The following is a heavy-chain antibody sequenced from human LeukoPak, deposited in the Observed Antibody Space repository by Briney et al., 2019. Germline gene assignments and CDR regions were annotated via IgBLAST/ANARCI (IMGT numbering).Heavy chain of an antibody. CDR1: GFTFSSYA. V-gene: IGHV3-30*04. J-gene: IGHJ6*02. CDR3: ARDRSVVVPAASGVRTYYYYYGMDV. CDR2: ISYDGRNK. Sequence: PGRSLRLSCAASGFTFSSYAMHWVRQAPGKGLEWVAVISYDGRNKYYTDSVKGRFTISRDNSKNTLYLQMNSLRVEDTAVYYCARDRSVVVPAASGVRTYYYYYGMDVWGQGTTVTVSS. D-gene: IGHD2-2*01.